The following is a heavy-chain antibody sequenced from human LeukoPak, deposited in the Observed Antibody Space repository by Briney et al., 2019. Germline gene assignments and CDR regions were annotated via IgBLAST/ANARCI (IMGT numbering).Heavy chain of an antibody. CDR3: ARVQYGSFDY. Sequence: PGGSLRLSCVASGFTLSNYWMSWVRQAPGKGLEWVANIKPDGSERCYVDSVKGRFTISRDNAKHSLFLQMNSLAAEDTAVYYCARVQYGSFDYWGQGTLVTVST. CDR1: GFTLSNYW. CDR2: IKPDGSER. V-gene: IGHV3-7*03. D-gene: IGHD4-11*01. J-gene: IGHJ4*02.